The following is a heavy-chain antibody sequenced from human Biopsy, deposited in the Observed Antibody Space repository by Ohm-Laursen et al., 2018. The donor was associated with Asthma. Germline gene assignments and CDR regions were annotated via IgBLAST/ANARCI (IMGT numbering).Heavy chain of an antibody. D-gene: IGHD3-16*01. CDR3: ARIKIRIGAGTDRYFDL. CDR1: GYPFTDYY. J-gene: IGHJ2*01. CDR2: SDPNRGGT. Sequence: ASVKVSCKASGYPFTDYYVHWVRQAPGQGLEWMGRSDPNRGGTNYAQKFLGRVTMTRDTSVNTAFMVLSRLRSDDTAVYYCARIKIRIGAGTDRYFDLWGRGTLVTVSS. V-gene: IGHV1-2*06.